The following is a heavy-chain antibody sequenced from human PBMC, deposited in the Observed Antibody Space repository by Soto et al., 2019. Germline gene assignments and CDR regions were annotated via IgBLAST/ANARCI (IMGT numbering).Heavy chain of an antibody. CDR3: AKNYYFDS. CDR2: VSVSGGSTYST. CDR1: GFIFSSYA. Sequence: EVQLLDSGGDLVQPGGSLRLSCAASGFIFSSYAMSWVRQAPGKGLEWVASVSVSGGSTYSTYYADSVRGRLTISRDDSGNTMYLQMSSLRAEDTAIYYCAKNYYFDSWGQGTLVTVSS. J-gene: IGHJ4*02. V-gene: IGHV3-23*01.